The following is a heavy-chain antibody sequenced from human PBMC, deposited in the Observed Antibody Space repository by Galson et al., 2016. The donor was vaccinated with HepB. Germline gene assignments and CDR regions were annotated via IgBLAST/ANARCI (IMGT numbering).Heavy chain of an antibody. V-gene: IGHV3-23*01. Sequence: SLRLSCAVSGPGFKGYGMSWVRQAPGKGLQWVSDIDGGGHTTHHADSVKGRFTMSRDNSQDTVYLEMKSVRVEDTAIYYCAIGATGATWRNWGQGTLVTVSS. D-gene: IGHD1-1*01. CDR3: AIGATGATWRN. CDR1: GPGFKGYG. J-gene: IGHJ4*02. CDR2: IDGGGHTT.